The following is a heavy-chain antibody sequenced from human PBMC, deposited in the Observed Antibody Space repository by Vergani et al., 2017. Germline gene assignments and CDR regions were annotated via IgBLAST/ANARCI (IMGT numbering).Heavy chain of an antibody. Sequence: EVQLVESGGGLVKPGGSLRLSCAASGFTFSSYSMNWVRQAPGKGLEWVSSISSSSSYIYYADSVKGRFTISRDNAKNSLYLQMNSLRAEETAVYYCAREEQLWVVTAMATTVAFDIWGQGTMVTVSS. V-gene: IGHV3-21*01. CDR3: AREEQLWVVTAMATTVAFDI. CDR1: GFTFSSYS. CDR2: ISSSSSYI. D-gene: IGHD2-21*02. J-gene: IGHJ3*02.